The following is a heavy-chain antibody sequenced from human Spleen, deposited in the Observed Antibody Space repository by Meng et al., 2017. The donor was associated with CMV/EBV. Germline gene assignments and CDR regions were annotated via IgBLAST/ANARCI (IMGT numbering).Heavy chain of an antibody. CDR2: IYHSGST. CDR1: GYSISSGYY. Sequence: SETLSLTCTVSGYSISSGYYWGWIRQPPGKGLEWIGSIYHSGSTYYNPSLKSRVTISVDTSKNQFSLKLSSVTAADTAVYYCARERGTSCYDYWGQGTLVTVSS. CDR3: ARERGTSCYDY. D-gene: IGHD2-2*01. V-gene: IGHV4-38-2*02. J-gene: IGHJ4*02.